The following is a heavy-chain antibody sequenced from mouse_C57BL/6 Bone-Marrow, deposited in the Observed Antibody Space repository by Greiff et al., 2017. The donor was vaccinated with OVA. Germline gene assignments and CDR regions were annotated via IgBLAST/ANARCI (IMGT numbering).Heavy chain of an antibody. CDR1: GYTFTDYY. CDR3: ARGRWFFDY. Sequence: QVQLQQPGAELVRPGASVKLSCKASGYTFTDYYINWVKQRPGQGLEWIARIYPGSGNTYYNEKFKGKATLTAEKSSSTAYMQLSSLTSEDSAVYFCARGRWFFDYWGQGTTLTVSS. D-gene: IGHD1-1*02. J-gene: IGHJ2*01. V-gene: IGHV1-76*01. CDR2: IYPGSGNT.